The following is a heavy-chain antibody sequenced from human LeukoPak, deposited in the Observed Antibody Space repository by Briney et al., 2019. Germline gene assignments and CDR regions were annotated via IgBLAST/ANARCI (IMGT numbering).Heavy chain of an antibody. Sequence: GGSLRLSCAASGFTFSSYAMSWVRQTPGKGLEWVSGISTSGDMTYYAEADSVKGRFTISRDNSKTTLYLQMNSLRVDDTALYYCAKDGRPCGGDCYPHDALDIWGQGTLVTVSS. D-gene: IGHD2-21*02. CDR3: AKDGRPCGGDCYPHDALDI. J-gene: IGHJ3*02. CDR1: GFTFSSYA. V-gene: IGHV3-23*01. CDR2: ISTSGDMT.